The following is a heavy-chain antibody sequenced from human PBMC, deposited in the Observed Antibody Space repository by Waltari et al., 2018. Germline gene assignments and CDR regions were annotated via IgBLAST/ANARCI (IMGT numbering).Heavy chain of an antibody. D-gene: IGHD5-18*01. J-gene: IGHJ4*02. CDR2: SKRDGSIT. Sequence: EVQLVESGGGLVQPGGSLRLSCAASGFTFSSYWMHWVRQAPGKGLVWDSRSKRDGSITSYADAVKGRITISRDNAKNTLYLQMNSLRAEDTAVYYCARGGGYSFNPFESWGQGTLVTVSS. V-gene: IGHV3-74*02. CDR3: ARGGGYSFNPFES. CDR1: GFTFSSYW.